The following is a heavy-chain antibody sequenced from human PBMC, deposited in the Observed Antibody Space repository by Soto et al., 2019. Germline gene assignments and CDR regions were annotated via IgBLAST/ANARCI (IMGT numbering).Heavy chain of an antibody. V-gene: IGHV3-74*01. CDR3: ARDAYYDMGV. Sequence: EVPLVESGGGLVQPGGSLRLSCAASGFTFSTYWMHWVRQAPGKGLVWVSRINSDGSTTNYADSVKGRFTISRDNAKNTPYLQMNSLRAEDTAVYYCARDAYYDMGVWGQGTTVTVSS. CDR1: GFTFSTYW. J-gene: IGHJ6*02. CDR2: INSDGSTT.